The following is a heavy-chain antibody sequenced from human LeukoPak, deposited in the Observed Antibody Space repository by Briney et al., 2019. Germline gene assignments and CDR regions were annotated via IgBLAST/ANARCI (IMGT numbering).Heavy chain of an antibody. CDR3: AREVYDSSGYHFDY. CDR1: GFTVSSNY. J-gene: IGHJ4*02. Sequence: GGSLRLSCAASGFTVSSNYMSWVRQAPGKGLEWVSVIYSGGSTYYADSVKGRFTISRHNSKNTLHLQMNSLRAEDTAVYYCAREVYDSSGYHFDYWGQGTLPPSPQ. CDR2: IYSGGST. D-gene: IGHD3-22*01. V-gene: IGHV3-53*04.